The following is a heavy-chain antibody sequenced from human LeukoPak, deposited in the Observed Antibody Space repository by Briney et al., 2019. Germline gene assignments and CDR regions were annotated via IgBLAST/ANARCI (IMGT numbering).Heavy chain of an antibody. V-gene: IGHV3-21*01. D-gene: IGHD1-20*01. CDR1: GFTFSTYS. J-gene: IGHJ4*02. Sequence: GGSLRLYCAASGFTFSTYSMNWVRHAPGKGLQWVSSISSSSSYIYYADSVKGRFTISRDTAKNSLYPQRNSPRAEDTAVYYCASGSNWNVFAYWGQGTLVTVSS. CDR3: ASGSNWNVFAY. CDR2: ISSSSSYI.